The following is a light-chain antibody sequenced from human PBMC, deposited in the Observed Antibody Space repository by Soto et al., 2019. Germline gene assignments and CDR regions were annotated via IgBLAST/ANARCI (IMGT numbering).Light chain of an antibody. J-gene: IGKJ1*01. Sequence: EIVLTQSPDTLSLSPGERATLSCRASQSVTYDQLAWYRQTPGQAPRLLIYGASSRAAGIPDRFSGSGSGTDFTLTIDRLEPEDFAVYYCQQYDKSPRTFGQGTKVDIK. CDR2: GAS. CDR1: QSVTYDQ. CDR3: QQYDKSPRT. V-gene: IGKV3-20*01.